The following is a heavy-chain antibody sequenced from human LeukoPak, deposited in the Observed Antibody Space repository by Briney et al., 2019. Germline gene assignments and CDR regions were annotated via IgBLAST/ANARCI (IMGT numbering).Heavy chain of an antibody. D-gene: IGHD3-3*01. Sequence: GESLKISCKGSGYSFTSYWIGWVRQMPGKGLEWMGIIYPGDSDTRYSPSFQGQVTISADKSISTAYLQWSSLKASDTAMYYCARHGGYYTWDYHYMDVWGKGTTVTVSS. CDR2: IYPGDSDT. V-gene: IGHV5-51*01. CDR3: ARHGGYYTWDYHYMDV. CDR1: GYSFTSYW. J-gene: IGHJ6*03.